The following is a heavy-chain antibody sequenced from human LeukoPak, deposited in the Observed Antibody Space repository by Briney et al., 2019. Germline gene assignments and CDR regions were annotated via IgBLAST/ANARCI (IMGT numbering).Heavy chain of an antibody. CDR3: AKQIAAAGYNYFDY. CDR2: ISGSGGST. D-gene: IGHD6-13*01. Sequence: GGSLRLSCAASGFTFSSDAMSWVRQAPGKGLEWVSAISGSGGSTYYADSVKGRFTISRDNSKNTLYLQMNSLRAEDTAVYYCAKQIAAAGYNYFDYWGQGTLVTVSS. J-gene: IGHJ4*02. CDR1: GFTFSSDA. V-gene: IGHV3-23*01.